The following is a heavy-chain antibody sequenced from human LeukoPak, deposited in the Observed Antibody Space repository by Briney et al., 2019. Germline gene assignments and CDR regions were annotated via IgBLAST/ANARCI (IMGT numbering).Heavy chain of an antibody. V-gene: IGHV3-30*04. CDR2: ISYDGSNK. J-gene: IGHJ6*03. D-gene: IGHD1-1*01. CDR3: AREGLTTIGVIDV. CDR1: GFTFSSYA. Sequence: PGGSLRLSCAASGFTFSSYAMHWVRQAPGKGLEWVAVISYDGSNKYYADSVKGRFTISRDNSKNTLYLQMNSLRAEDTAVYYCAREGLTTIGVIDVWGKGTTVTVSS.